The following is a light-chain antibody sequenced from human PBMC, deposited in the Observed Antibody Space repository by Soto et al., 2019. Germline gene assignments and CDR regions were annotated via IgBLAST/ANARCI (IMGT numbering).Light chain of an antibody. CDR2: SNN. Sequence: QSALTQAPSASETPGQRVTISCSGGSSNIGRNTVNWYQQLPGTAPKLLIYSNNRRPSGVPDRFSGSKSGTSAFLAISGLQSEDEADHYCAAWDDSLTDYVFGTGTKVTVL. CDR3: AAWDDSLTDYV. J-gene: IGLJ1*01. CDR1: SSNIGRNT. V-gene: IGLV1-44*01.